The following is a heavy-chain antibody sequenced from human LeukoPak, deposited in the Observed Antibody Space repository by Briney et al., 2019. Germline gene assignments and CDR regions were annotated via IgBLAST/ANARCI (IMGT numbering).Heavy chain of an antibody. V-gene: IGHV4-30-2*03. CDR1: GGSLSSGGYY. Sequence: SQTLSLTCTVSGGSLSSGGYYWSWIRQPPGKGLEWIGSIYHSGNTYYNPSLKSRVTISVDTSKNQFSLRLSSVTAADTAVYYCARDRVAVAVSDYWGQGTLVTVSS. CDR2: IYHSGNT. CDR3: ARDRVAVAVSDY. J-gene: IGHJ4*02. D-gene: IGHD6-19*01.